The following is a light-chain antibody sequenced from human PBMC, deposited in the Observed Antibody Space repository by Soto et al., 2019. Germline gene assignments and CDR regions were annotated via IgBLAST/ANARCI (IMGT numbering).Light chain of an antibody. Sequence: EIVMTQSPATLSVSPGERATLSCRASQSVSSNLAWYQHKPGQAPRLLIYGASTRATGIPARFSGSRSGTEFTLTISSLQSEDFAVYYCQQYNKWPLTFGGGTQVEIK. J-gene: IGKJ4*01. CDR2: GAS. CDR1: QSVSSN. CDR3: QQYNKWPLT. V-gene: IGKV3-15*01.